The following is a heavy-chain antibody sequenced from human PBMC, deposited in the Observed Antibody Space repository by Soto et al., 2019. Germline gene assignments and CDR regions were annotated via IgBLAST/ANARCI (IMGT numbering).Heavy chain of an antibody. Sequence: VGSLRLSCAASGFTFSSYAMSWVRQAPGKGLEWVSAISGSGGSTYYADSVKGRFTISRDNSKNTLYLQMNSLRAEDTAVYYCARLRLDYYDSSGYAFGMDVWGQGTTVTVSS. CDR3: ARLRLDYYDSSGYAFGMDV. D-gene: IGHD3-22*01. CDR1: GFTFSSYA. CDR2: ISGSGGST. V-gene: IGHV3-23*01. J-gene: IGHJ6*02.